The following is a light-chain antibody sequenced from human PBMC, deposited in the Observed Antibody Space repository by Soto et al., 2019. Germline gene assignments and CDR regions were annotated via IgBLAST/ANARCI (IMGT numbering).Light chain of an antibody. CDR2: EDN. J-gene: IGLJ2*01. CDR3: QSYDSSNQRV. CDR1: SGSIASNY. Sequence: VTQPHSVSESPGKTVTISCTRSSGSIASNYVQWYQQRPGSAPTTVIYEDNQRPSGVPDRFSGSIDSSSNSASLTISGLKTEDEADYYCQSYDSSNQRVFGGGTKLTVL. V-gene: IGLV6-57*04.